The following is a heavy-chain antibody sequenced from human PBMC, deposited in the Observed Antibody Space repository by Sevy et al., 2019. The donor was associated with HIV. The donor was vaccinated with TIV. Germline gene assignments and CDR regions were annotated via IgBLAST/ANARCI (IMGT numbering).Heavy chain of an antibody. J-gene: IGHJ5*02. D-gene: IGHD2-15*01. CDR3: ARGSGGRSGWFDP. CDR1: GYTFTSYY. CDR2: VNPSGGST. V-gene: IGHV1-46*01. Sequence: ASVKVSCKASGYTFTSYYMNWVRQAPGQGLEWMGIVNPSGGSTSYAQKFQGRVTMTRDTSTSTVYMELSRPRSEDTAVYYCARGSGGRSGWFDPWGQGTLVTVSS.